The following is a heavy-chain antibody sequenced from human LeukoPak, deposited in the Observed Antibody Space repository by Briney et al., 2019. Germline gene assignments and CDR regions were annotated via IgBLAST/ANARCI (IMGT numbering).Heavy chain of an antibody. V-gene: IGHV4-59*01. CDR2: MSYSGSS. CDR1: GGSISSYY. D-gene: IGHD3-22*01. Sequence: PSETLSLTCTVSGGSISSYYWSWIRQPPGKGLEWIGYMSYSGSSSYNPSLRSRVTISVDASKKQFSLRLSSVTAADTAVYYCARDGYSDSSGYAYPPSVWGQGTLVTVSS. J-gene: IGHJ4*02. CDR3: ARDGYSDSSGYAYPPSV.